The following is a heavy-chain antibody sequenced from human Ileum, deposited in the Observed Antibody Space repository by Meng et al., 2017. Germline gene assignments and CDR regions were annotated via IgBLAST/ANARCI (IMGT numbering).Heavy chain of an antibody. V-gene: IGHV1-18*01. Sequence: HVQLVQSGAEVKKPGASVKVSCKASGYIFTRYGIGWVRQAPGQGLEWMGWISAYSGNTKYAQKLQGRVTMTTDTSTSTAYMELRNLRSDDTAVYYCARDTVGTTLGDYWGQGTLVTVSS. D-gene: IGHD4-23*01. CDR3: ARDTVGTTLGDY. CDR2: ISAYSGNT. CDR1: GYIFTRYG. J-gene: IGHJ4*02.